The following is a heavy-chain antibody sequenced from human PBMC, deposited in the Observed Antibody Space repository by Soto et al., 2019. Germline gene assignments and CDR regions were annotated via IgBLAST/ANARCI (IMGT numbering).Heavy chain of an antibody. CDR2: INAGNGNT. J-gene: IGHJ4*02. CDR1: GYTFTSYA. CDR3: ARSMITFGGVIVIHPDY. V-gene: IGHV1-3*01. Sequence: QVQLVQSGAEVKKPGASVKVSCKASGYTFTSYAMHWVRQAPGQRLEWMGWINAGNGNTKYSQKFQGRVTITRDTSASTAYRELSSLRSEDTAVYYCARSMITFGGVIVIHPDYWGQGTLVTVSS. D-gene: IGHD3-16*02.